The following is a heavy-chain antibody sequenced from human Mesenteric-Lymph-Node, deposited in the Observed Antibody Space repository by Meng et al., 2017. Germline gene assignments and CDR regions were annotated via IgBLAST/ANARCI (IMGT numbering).Heavy chain of an antibody. CDR1: GLTFSSYS. V-gene: IGHV3-21*01. CDR2: ITSGSSYV. J-gene: IGHJ4*02. CDR3: ASAFGRVEITNPDY. D-gene: IGHD5-24*01. Sequence: GGSLRLSCAASGLTFSSYSMNWVRQAPRRGLEWVSSITSGSSYVYYADSVKGRFTISRDNTKNSLYLQMNSLRADDTAIYYCASAFGRVEITNPDYWGQGILVTVSS.